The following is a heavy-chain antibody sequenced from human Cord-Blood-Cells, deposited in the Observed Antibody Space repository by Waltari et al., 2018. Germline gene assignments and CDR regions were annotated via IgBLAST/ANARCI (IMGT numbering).Heavy chain of an antibody. CDR2: INHSGST. Sequence: QVQLQQWGAGLLKPSETLSLTCAVYGGSFSGYYWSWIRQPPGKGLEWIGEINHSGSTNYNPSLKSRVTISVDTSKNQFSLKLSSVTAADTAVYYCARLGIVGATTYYFDYWGQETLVTVSS. J-gene: IGHJ4*02. D-gene: IGHD1-26*01. CDR3: ARLGIVGATTYYFDY. CDR1: GGSFSGYY. V-gene: IGHV4-34*01.